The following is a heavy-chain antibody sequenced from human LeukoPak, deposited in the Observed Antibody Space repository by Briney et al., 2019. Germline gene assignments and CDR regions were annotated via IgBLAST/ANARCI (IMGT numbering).Heavy chain of an antibody. V-gene: IGHV5-51*01. J-gene: IGHJ6*03. D-gene: IGHD3-16*02. Sequence: KPGESLKISCKGSGYSFTSYWIGWVRLMPGKGLEWMGIIYPGDSDTRYSPSFQGQVTISADKSISTAYLQWSSLKASDTAMYYCARHGVITFGRVIPLYMDVWGKGTTVTVSS. CDR3: ARHGVITFGRVIPLYMDV. CDR2: IYPGDSDT. CDR1: GYSFTSYW.